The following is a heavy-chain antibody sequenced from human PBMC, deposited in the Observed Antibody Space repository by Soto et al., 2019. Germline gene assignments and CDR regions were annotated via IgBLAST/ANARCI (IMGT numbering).Heavy chain of an antibody. J-gene: IGHJ4*02. CDR3: ARLRASSWYLGGYLDY. V-gene: IGHV3-11*06. D-gene: IGHD6-13*01. Sequence: GGSLRLSCAASGFTFSDYYMTWIRQAPGKGLEWVSYIVSGSDCTNYADSVKGRFTISRDNAKNSLFLEMSSLRVDDTAVYYCARLRASSWYLGGYLDYWGLGTLVTVSS. CDR1: GFTFSDYY. CDR2: IVSGSDCT.